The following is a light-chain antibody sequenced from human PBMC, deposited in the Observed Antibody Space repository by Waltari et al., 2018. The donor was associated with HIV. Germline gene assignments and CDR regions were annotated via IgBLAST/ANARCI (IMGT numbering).Light chain of an antibody. Sequence: SSVLTQPPSVSVAPGQTARLTCGGDHIGSKTWHWYQQKPGQAPLVVVYDDRDRPSGIPERFSGSNSGNTATLTINRVEAGDEADYYCQVWDTISDHRVFGGGTKLTVL. CDR3: QVWDTISDHRV. J-gene: IGLJ2*01. V-gene: IGLV3-21*02. CDR1: HIGSKT. CDR2: DDR.